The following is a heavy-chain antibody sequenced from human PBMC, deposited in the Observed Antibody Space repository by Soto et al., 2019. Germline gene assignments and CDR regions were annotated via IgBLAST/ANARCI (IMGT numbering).Heavy chain of an antibody. Sequence: GWSLRLCCAASGFTFSSYGMHWVRQAPGKGLEWVAVISYDGSNKYYADSVKGRFTISRDNSKNTLYLQMNSLRAEDTAVYYCAEDYWFDPWGQGTLVTVSS. V-gene: IGHV3-30*18. J-gene: IGHJ5*02. CDR1: GFTFSSYG. CDR3: AEDYWFDP. CDR2: ISYDGSNK.